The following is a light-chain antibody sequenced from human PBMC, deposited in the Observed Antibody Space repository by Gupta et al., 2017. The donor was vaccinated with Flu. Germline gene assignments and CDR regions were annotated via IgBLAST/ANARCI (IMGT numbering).Light chain of an antibody. V-gene: IGKV3-20*01. CDR1: RSVRSDY. CDR2: GAS. J-gene: IGKJ5*01. Sequence: RAILSGRASRSVRSDYLAWYQHKPGQAPRLLIYGASSRVTGIPDRFSGSGSGTDFTLTISGLEPEDFAVYYCQQYGTSPQITFGQGTRLEIK. CDR3: QQYGTSPQIT.